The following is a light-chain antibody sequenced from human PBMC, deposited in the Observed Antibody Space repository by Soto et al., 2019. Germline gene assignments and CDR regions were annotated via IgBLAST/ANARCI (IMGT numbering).Light chain of an antibody. Sequence: DIQMTQSPSTLSAFVGDRVTITCRASQSISSWLAWYQQKPGKAPKLLIYKASSLESGVPSRFSGSGSGTEFTLTISSLQPDDFATYYCQHYRAFGQGTKVEIK. J-gene: IGKJ1*01. CDR2: KAS. CDR1: QSISSW. V-gene: IGKV1-5*03. CDR3: QHYRA.